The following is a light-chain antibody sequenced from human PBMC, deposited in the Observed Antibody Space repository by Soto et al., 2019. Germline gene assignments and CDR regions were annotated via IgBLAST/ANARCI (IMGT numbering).Light chain of an antibody. V-gene: IGLV2-14*02. CDR1: SSDVGSYNL. Sequence: QSALTQPASVSGSPGQSITISCTGTSSDVGSYNLVSWYQQHPGKAPKLMIYEGSKRPSGVSNRFSGSRSGNTASLTISGLQAEDEGDYYCSVYTRTSTYVFGTGTKVTVL. CDR2: EGS. J-gene: IGLJ1*01. CDR3: SVYTRTSTYV.